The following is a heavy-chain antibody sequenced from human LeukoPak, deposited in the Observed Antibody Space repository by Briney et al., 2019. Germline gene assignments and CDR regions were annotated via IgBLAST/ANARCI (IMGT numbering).Heavy chain of an antibody. CDR3: AKAVGALRNDAFDI. CDR2: IDSSGGGT. J-gene: IGHJ3*02. V-gene: IGHV3-23*01. CDR1: GFTFSICA. D-gene: IGHD1-26*01. Sequence: GGSLRLSCAASGFTFSICAMGWVRQAPGKGLEWVSLIDSSGGGTYYTDSVKGRFTISRDNSKNMLFLQMNSLRAEDTAVYYCAKAVGALRNDAFDIWGQGTMVTVSS.